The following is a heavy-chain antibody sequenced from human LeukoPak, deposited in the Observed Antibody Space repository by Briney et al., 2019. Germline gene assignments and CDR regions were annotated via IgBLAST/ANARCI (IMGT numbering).Heavy chain of an antibody. CDR2: IYYSGST. D-gene: IGHD2-15*01. CDR3: ARDRRIVVVVAAARFDY. CDR1: GGSISSYY. V-gene: IGHV4-59*12. J-gene: IGHJ4*02. Sequence: SETLSLTCTVSGGSISSYYWSWLRQPPGKGLEWLGYIYYSGSTNYNPSLKSRVTISVDTSKNQFSLKLSSVTAADTAVYYCARDRRIVVVVAAARFDYWGQGTLVTVSS.